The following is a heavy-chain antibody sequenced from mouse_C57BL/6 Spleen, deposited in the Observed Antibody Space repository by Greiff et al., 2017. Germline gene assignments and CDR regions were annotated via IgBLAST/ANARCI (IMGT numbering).Heavy chain of an antibody. CDR2: ISSGGSYT. V-gene: IGHV5-6*01. J-gene: IGHJ2*01. CDR3: ARQRSYVDY. Sequence: EVKLMESGGDLVKPGGSLKLSCAASGFTFSSYGMSWVRQTPDKRLEWVATISSGGSYTYYPDSVKGRFTISRDNAKNTLYLQMSRLKSEDTAMYYCARQRSYVDYWGQGTTRTVSS. CDR1: GFTFSSYG.